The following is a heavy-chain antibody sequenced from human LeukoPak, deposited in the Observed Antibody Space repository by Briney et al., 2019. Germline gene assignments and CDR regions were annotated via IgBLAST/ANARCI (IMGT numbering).Heavy chain of an antibody. CDR1: GGSISSYY. Sequence: SETLSLTCTVSGGSISSYYWSWIRQPPGKGLEWIGYIYYSGSTNYNPSLKSRVTISVDTSKNQFSLKLSSVTAADTAVYYCARDEYDFWSGYYFRGALDIWGQGTMVTVSS. CDR2: IYYSGST. V-gene: IGHV4-59*01. D-gene: IGHD3-3*01. CDR3: ARDEYDFWSGYYFRGALDI. J-gene: IGHJ3*02.